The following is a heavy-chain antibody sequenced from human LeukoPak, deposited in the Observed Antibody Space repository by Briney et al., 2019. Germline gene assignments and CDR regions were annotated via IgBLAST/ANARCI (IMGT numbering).Heavy chain of an antibody. CDR3: ARDPSIPVAGTFDH. Sequence: PRGSLRLSCAASGFTFSSYEMNWVRQAPGKGLEWVSYISSSGSTIYYADSVKGRFTISRDNAKNSLDLQMNSLRAEDTAVYYCARDPSIPVAGTFDHWGQGTLVTVSS. CDR1: GFTFSSYE. D-gene: IGHD6-19*01. CDR2: ISSSGSTI. V-gene: IGHV3-48*03. J-gene: IGHJ4*02.